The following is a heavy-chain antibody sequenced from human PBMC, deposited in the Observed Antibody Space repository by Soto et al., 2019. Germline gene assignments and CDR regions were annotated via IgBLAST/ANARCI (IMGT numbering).Heavy chain of an antibody. V-gene: IGHV1-69*04. D-gene: IGHD4-17*01. CDR2: IIPSYDRT. J-gene: IGHJ4*02. CDR1: GGTFSSYA. Sequence: SVKVSCKASGGTFSSYAIHWVRQAPGQGLEWLGKIIPSYDRTNYAQKFQGRVTVTADTYTTTAYMELSSLRSDDTAVYYCARDPSNDYGGDTFDYWGQGTLVTVSS. CDR3: ARDPSNDYGGDTFDY.